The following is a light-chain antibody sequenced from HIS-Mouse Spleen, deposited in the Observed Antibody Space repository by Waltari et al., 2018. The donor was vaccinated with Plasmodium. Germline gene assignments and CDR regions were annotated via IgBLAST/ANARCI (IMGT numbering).Light chain of an antibody. J-gene: IGLJ3*02. CDR1: ALPKTY. Sequence: SYELTQQPSVSVSPGQTARITCSGDALPKTYAYWDQQKSGQAPVLVIYEDSKRPSGIPERFSGSSSGTMATLTISGAQVEDEADYYCYSTDSSGNHRVFGGGTKLTVL. CDR2: EDS. CDR3: YSTDSSGNHRV. V-gene: IGLV3-10*01.